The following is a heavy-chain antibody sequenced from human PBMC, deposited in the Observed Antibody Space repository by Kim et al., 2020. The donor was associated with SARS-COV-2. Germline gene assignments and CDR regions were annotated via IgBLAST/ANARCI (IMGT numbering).Heavy chain of an antibody. J-gene: IGHJ4*02. CDR1: GGSISSGSYY. V-gene: IGHV4-61*02. CDR2: IYTSGST. CDR3: ASFKPLAAQAY. Sequence: SETLSLTCTVSGGSISSGSYYWSWIRQPAGKGLEWIGRIYTSGSTNYNPSLKSRVTISVDTSKNQFSLKLSSVTAADTAVYYCASFKPLAAQAYWGQGTLVTVSS. D-gene: IGHD2-15*01.